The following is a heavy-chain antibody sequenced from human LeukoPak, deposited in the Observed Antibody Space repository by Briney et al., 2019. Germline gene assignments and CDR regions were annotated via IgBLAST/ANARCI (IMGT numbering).Heavy chain of an antibody. Sequence: PGGSLRLSCAASGFTFSSYAMSWVRQAPGKGLEWVSAISDNGGSTYYVDSVKGRFTISRDNSKNTLYLQMNSLRAEDTAVYYCAKDRLRYCSSTSCLGAFDIWGQGTMVTVSS. V-gene: IGHV3-23*01. CDR3: AKDRLRYCSSTSCLGAFDI. CDR2: ISDNGGST. CDR1: GFTFSSYA. D-gene: IGHD2-2*01. J-gene: IGHJ3*02.